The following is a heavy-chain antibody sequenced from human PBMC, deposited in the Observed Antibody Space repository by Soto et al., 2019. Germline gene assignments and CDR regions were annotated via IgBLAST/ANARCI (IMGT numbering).Heavy chain of an antibody. D-gene: IGHD6-6*01. J-gene: IGHJ6*01. CDR1: GFTFSSYG. V-gene: IGHV3-33*01. Sequence: VGSLRLSCAASGFTFSSYGMHWVRQAPGKGLEWVAVIWYDGSNKYYADSVKGRFTISRDNSKNTLYLQMNSLRAEDTAVYYCAREEYSSSSGGYYYYYYGMDVWGQGTTVTVS. CDR3: AREEYSSSSGGYYYYYYGMDV. CDR2: IWYDGSNK.